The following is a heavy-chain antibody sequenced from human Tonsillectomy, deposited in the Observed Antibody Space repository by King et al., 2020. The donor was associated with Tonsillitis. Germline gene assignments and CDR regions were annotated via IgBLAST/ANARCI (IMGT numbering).Heavy chain of an antibody. CDR2: IYYGGSA. D-gene: IGHD5-18*01. CDR1: GGSISNSSYY. V-gene: IGHV4-39*01. J-gene: IGHJ4*02. CDR3: ARHEVSIHIWSTTADY. Sequence: QLQESGPGLVKPSETLSLTCIVSGGSISNSSYYWGWIRQPPGKGLEWIGSIYYGGSAYYNPSLKSRVSMTVDTSKNQFSLKLTSVTAADTAVYYCARHEVSIHIWSTTADYWGQGTLVTVSS.